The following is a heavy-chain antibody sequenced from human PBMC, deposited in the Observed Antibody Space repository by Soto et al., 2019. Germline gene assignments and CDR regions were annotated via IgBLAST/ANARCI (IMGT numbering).Heavy chain of an antibody. Sequence: QVQLQESGPGLVKPSQTLSLTCTVSGGSISSGDYYWSWIRQPPGKGLEWIGYIYYSGSTYYNPSLKSRVTIPADTSKNQFSLKLSSVTAADTAVYYCARVGLQNYGDVLDYWGQGTLVTVSS. CDR2: IYYSGST. CDR3: ARVGLQNYGDVLDY. J-gene: IGHJ4*02. V-gene: IGHV4-30-4*01. CDR1: GGSISSGDYY. D-gene: IGHD4-17*01.